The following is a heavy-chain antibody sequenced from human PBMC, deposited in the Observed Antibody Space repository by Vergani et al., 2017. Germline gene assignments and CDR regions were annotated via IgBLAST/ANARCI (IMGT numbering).Heavy chain of an antibody. V-gene: IGHV3-21*01. CDR2: ISSSSSYI. D-gene: IGHD6-6*01. J-gene: IGHJ4*02. Sequence: EVQLLESGGGLVQPGGSLRLSCAASGFTFSSYSMNWVRQAPGKGLEWVSSISSSSSYIYYADSVKGRFTISRDNAKNSLYLQMNSLRAEDTAVYYCARDYWEGSSSSPPHFWGQGTLVTVSS. CDR3: ARDYWEGSSSSPPHF. CDR1: GFTFSSYS.